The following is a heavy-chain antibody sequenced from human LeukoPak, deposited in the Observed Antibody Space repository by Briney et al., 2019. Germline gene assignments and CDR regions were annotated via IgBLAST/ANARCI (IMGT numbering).Heavy chain of an antibody. CDR2: ISGSGGST. D-gene: IGHD2-21*02. Sequence: PGGSLRLSCAASGFTFSSYAMSWVRQAPGKGLEWVSAISGSGGSTYYADSVKGRFTISRDNSKNTLYLQMNSLRAEDTAVYYCAKAQNIVVVTAIHDAFDIWGQGTMVTVSS. CDR3: AKAQNIVVVTAIHDAFDI. J-gene: IGHJ3*02. CDR1: GFTFSSYA. V-gene: IGHV3-23*01.